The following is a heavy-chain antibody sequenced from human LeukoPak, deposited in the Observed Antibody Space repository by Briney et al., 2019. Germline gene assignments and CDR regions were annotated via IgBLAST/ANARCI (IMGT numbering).Heavy chain of an antibody. CDR3: ASPNEYDYVWGSYRFDY. CDR1: GGTFSSYA. J-gene: IGHJ4*02. V-gene: IGHV1-69*05. D-gene: IGHD3-16*02. Sequence: SVKVSCKASGGTFSSYAIIWVRQAPGQGLEWMGRIIPIFGTANYAQKFQGRVTITTDESTSTAYMELSSLRSEDTAVYYCASPNEYDYVWGSYRFDYWGQGTLVTVSS. CDR2: IIPIFGTA.